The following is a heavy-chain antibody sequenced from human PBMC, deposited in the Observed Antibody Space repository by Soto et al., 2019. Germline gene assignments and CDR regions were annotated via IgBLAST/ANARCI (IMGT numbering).Heavy chain of an antibody. D-gene: IGHD3-10*01. Sequence: GGSLRLSCAASGFIFSSYAMSWVSQAPGKGLEWVSAISGSGGSTYYADSVKGRFTISRDNSKNTLYLQMNSLRAEDTAVYYCAKARYYYGSGRYYYYYYYMDVWGKGTTVTVSS. CDR2: ISGSGGST. J-gene: IGHJ6*03. CDR3: AKARYYYGSGRYYYYYYYMDV. V-gene: IGHV3-23*01. CDR1: GFIFSSYA.